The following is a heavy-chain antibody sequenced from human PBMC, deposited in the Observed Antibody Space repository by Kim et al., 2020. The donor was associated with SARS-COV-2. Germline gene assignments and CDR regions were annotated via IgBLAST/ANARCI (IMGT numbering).Heavy chain of an antibody. CDR3: ARRNFRDGSGSYLLYFVL. J-gene: IGHJ2*01. D-gene: IGHD3-10*01. CDR2: IYYSGST. CDR1: GGSISSSSYY. V-gene: IGHV4-39*01. Sequence: SETLSLTCTVSGGSISSSSYYWGWLRQPPGKGLEWIGSIYYSGSTYYNPSLKSRVTITVDTSKNQFSLRLSPVTAADTAVYYCARRNFRDGSGSYLLYFVLCGRGTLVTVSS.